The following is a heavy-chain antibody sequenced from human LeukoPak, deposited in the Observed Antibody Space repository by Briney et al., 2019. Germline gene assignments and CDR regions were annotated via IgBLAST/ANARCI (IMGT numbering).Heavy chain of an antibody. D-gene: IGHD3-10*01. CDR2: IRSKANRYAT. Sequence: GGSLRLSCAASGFTFSGCAMHWVRQASGKGLEWIGGIRSKANRYATAYAASVKGRFTISRDDSKNTAYMQMNSLKTEDTAVYSCTSHSSGGAFDLWGQGKMVTVSS. J-gene: IGHJ3*01. CDR1: GFTFSGCA. CDR3: TSHSSGGAFDL. V-gene: IGHV3-73*01.